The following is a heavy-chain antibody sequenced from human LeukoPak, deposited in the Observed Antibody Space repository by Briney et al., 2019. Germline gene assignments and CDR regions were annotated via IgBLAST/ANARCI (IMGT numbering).Heavy chain of an antibody. D-gene: IGHD2-2*01. V-gene: IGHV4-39*01. CDR2: IYYSGST. CDR3: ASRYCSSTSCYYYFDY. CDR1: GGSISSSSYY. J-gene: IGHJ4*02. Sequence: PSQTLSLTCVVSGGSISSSSYYWGWIRQPPGKGLEWIGSIYYSGSTYYNPSLKSRVTISVDTSKNQFSLKLSSVTAADTAVYYCASRYCSSTSCYYYFDYWGQGTLVTVSS.